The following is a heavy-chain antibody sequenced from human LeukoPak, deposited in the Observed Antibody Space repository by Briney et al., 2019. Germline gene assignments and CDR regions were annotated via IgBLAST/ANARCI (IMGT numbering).Heavy chain of an antibody. V-gene: IGHV3-64D*06. Sequence: AGGSLRLSCSVSGLTFSSSDMHWVRQAPGKALEYVSAITFHGRDTYYADSVNGRFTISRDNSKDTLYLRMSNLRPEDTAIYYCVKVGISTYDHWGQGTLVTVSS. D-gene: IGHD2/OR15-2a*01. J-gene: IGHJ4*02. CDR3: VKVGISTYDH. CDR2: ITFHGRDT. CDR1: GLTFSSSD.